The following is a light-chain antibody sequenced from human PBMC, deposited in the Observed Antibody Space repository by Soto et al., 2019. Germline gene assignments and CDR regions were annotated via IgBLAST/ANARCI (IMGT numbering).Light chain of an antibody. V-gene: IGKV4-1*01. J-gene: IGKJ1*01. CDR3: QKYAGTPT. CDR2: WAS. Sequence: DIVMTQSPDSLAVSLGERATINCKSSQSVLYSSNNHNHLAWYQQKPGQPPKLLIYWASSRESGVPDRFSGSGSGTALPLSISSRQAEDGAVYYCQKYAGTPTVGQGTEGEI. CDR1: QSVLYSSNNHNH.